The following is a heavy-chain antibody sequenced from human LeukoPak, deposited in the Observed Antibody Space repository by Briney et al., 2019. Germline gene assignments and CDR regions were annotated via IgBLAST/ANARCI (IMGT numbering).Heavy chain of an antibody. CDR1: GGSFSGYY. Sequence: PSETLSLTCAVYGGSFSGYYWSWIRQAPGKGLEWIGEINHSGSTNYNPSLKSRVTISVDTSKNQFSLKLSSVTAADTAVYYCARKYCSSTSCIRAGIDPWGQGTLVTVSS. J-gene: IGHJ5*02. V-gene: IGHV4-34*01. CDR3: ARKYCSSTSCIRAGIDP. D-gene: IGHD2-2*01. CDR2: INHSGST.